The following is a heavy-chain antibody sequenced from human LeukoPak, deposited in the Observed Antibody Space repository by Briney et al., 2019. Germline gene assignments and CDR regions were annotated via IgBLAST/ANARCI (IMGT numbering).Heavy chain of an antibody. Sequence: KTSETLSLTCAVYGGSFSGYYWSWIRQPPGKGLEWIGEINHSGSTNYNPSLKSRVAISVDTSKNQFSLKLSSVTAADTAVYYCARVVPIAVARGNNWFDPWGQGTLVTVSS. D-gene: IGHD6-19*01. CDR1: GGSFSGYY. V-gene: IGHV4-34*01. CDR3: ARVVPIAVARGNNWFDP. J-gene: IGHJ5*02. CDR2: INHSGST.